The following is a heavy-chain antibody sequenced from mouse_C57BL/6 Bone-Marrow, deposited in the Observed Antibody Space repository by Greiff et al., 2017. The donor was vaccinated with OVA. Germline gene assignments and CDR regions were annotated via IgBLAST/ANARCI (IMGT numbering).Heavy chain of an antibody. CDR3: ARRDSSGLYYFDY. J-gene: IGHJ2*01. D-gene: IGHD3-2*02. Sequence: VKLVESGAELVRPGASVKLSCKASGYTFTDYYINWVKQRPGQGLEWIARIYPGSGNTYYNEKFKGKATLTAEKSSSTAYMQLSSLTSEDSAVYFCARRDSSGLYYFDYWGQGTTLTVSS. V-gene: IGHV1-76*01. CDR1: GYTFTDYY. CDR2: IYPGSGNT.